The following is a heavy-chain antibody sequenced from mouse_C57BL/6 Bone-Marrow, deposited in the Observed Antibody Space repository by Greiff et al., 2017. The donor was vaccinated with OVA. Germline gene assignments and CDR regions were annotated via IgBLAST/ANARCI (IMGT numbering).Heavy chain of an antibody. J-gene: IGHJ2*01. CDR2: INPNNGGT. CDR1: GYTFTDYN. V-gene: IGHV1-18*01. Sequence: DVKLQESGPELVKPGASVKIPCKASGYTFTDYNMGWVKQSHGKSLEWIGDINPNNGGTIYNQKFKGKATLTVDKSSSTAYMELRSLTSEDTAVYYCARYDGSMVFDYRGQGTTLTVSS. D-gene: IGHD1-1*01. CDR3: ARYDGSMVFDY.